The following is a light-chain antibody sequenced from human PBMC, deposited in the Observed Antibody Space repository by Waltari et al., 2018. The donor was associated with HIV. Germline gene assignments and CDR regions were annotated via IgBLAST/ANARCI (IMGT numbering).Light chain of an antibody. CDR3: QQTNSFPLS. CDR1: QYIKTG. CDR2: ASS. Sequence: ILMTQSPSSLSASVGDRVTLTCRASQYIKTGVAWYQVKPGKAPNILIYASSGLQSGVPSRFSGSGSGTVFTLTITNFQPDDSATYFCQQTNSFPLSFGGGTRVEVK. J-gene: IGKJ4*01. V-gene: IGKV1-12*01.